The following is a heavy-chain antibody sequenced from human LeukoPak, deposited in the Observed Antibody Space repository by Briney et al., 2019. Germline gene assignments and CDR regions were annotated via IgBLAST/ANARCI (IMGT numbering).Heavy chain of an antibody. CDR3: ARGHTSGWSNFDC. V-gene: IGHV3-21*01. Sequence: GGSLRLSCAASGFTFNPYAMTWVRQAPGKGLEWVSSISGNSAFIYYADSVRGRFTISRDNAKNSLYLQMSSLRAEDTAVYYCARGHTSGWSNFDCWGLGTLVTVSS. J-gene: IGHJ4*02. D-gene: IGHD6-19*01. CDR1: GFTFNPYA. CDR2: ISGNSAFI.